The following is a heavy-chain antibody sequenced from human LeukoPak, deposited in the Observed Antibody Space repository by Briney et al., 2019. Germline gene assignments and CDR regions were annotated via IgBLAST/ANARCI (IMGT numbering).Heavy chain of an antibody. Sequence: ASVKVSCKPSGYTLTGYYLHWVRQAPGQALEWMGWMNPNTGATIYAQKFQGRVTMSRDTSISTAYMELTSLRSDDTAVYYCARDRVGSGWPRPWYFEFWGQGTLVAVSS. CDR3: ARDRVGSGWPRPWYFEF. CDR1: GYTLTGYY. D-gene: IGHD6-19*01. J-gene: IGHJ4*02. CDR2: MNPNTGAT. V-gene: IGHV1-2*02.